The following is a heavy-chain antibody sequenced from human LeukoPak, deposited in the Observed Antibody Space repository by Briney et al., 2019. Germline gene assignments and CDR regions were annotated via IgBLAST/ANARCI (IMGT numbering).Heavy chain of an antibody. J-gene: IGHJ4*02. CDR1: GFTFSIYA. Sequence: GGSLRLSCAASGFTFSIYAMSWVRQAPGEGLQWVSSITSRGGSTWYVDSVKGRFTITRDNSENTLYLPTHSLRAEDTAVYYCARDRPNYYGSDGHYYRRDGDYWGRGTLVSVSS. CDR2: ITSRGGST. D-gene: IGHD3-22*01. V-gene: IGHV3-23*01. CDR3: ARDRPNYYGSDGHYYRRDGDY.